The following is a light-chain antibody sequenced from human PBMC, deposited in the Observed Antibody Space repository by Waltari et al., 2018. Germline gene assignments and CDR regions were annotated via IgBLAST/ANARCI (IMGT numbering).Light chain of an antibody. CDR3: QQYNNWPET. V-gene: IGKV3-15*01. J-gene: IGKJ1*01. Sequence: EVVMTQSPATLSVSPGERATLPCRASQGVGSTLAWYQQKPGRAPRLLIYGASTRATGIPVRFSGSGSGREFTLTISSLQSEDCAIYYCQQYNNWPETFGQGTKVDIK. CDR2: GAS. CDR1: QGVGST.